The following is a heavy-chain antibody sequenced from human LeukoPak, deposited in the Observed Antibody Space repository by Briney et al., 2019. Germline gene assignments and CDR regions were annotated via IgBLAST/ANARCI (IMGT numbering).Heavy chain of an antibody. CDR1: GGSISGSNW. D-gene: IGHD3-9*01. V-gene: IGHV4-4*02. Sequence: SGTLSLTCAVSGGSISGSNWWSWVRQPPGKGLEWVGEIYHSGSTNYNPSLKSRVTISVDKSKNQFSLKLSSVTGADTAVYYCARARYDILTGYYNGFDYWGQGTLVTVSS. J-gene: IGHJ4*02. CDR2: IYHSGST. CDR3: ARARYDILTGYYNGFDY.